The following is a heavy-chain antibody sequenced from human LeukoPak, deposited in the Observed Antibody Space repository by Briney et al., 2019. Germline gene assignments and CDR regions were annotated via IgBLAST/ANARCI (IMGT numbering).Heavy chain of an antibody. D-gene: IGHD4-17*01. CDR2: IKSKADGGTT. J-gene: IGHJ4*02. CDR3: TTAPFVSYGDYVALDY. V-gene: IGHV3-15*01. CDR1: GFTFSNAW. Sequence: GGSLRLSCAASGFTFSNAWMSWVRQAPGKGLEWVGHIKSKADGGTTDSAAPVKGRFTISRDDSKNTLYLQMNSLKTEDTAVYYCTTAPFVSYGDYVALDYWGRGTLVTVSS.